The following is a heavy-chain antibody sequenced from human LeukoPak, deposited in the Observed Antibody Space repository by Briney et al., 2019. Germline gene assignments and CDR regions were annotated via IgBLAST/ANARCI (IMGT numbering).Heavy chain of an antibody. J-gene: IGHJ4*02. V-gene: IGHV3-9*01. D-gene: IGHD6-13*01. CDR2: ISWNSGSI. CDR3: AKDTSIAAAGLFDY. CDR1: GFTFDDYA. Sequence: GGSLRLSCAASGFTFDDYAMHWVRQAPGKGLEWVSGISWNSGSIGYADSVKGRFTISRDNAKNSLYLQMNSLRAEDTALYYCAKDTSIAAAGLFDYWGQGTLVTVSS.